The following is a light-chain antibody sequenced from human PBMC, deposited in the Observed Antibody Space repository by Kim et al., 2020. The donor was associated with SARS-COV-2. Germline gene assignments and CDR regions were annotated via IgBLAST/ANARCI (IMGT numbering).Light chain of an antibody. CDR2: AAS. V-gene: IGKV3-20*01. CDR1: QTINKNS. Sequence: SPVETATPPCRASQTINKNSLAWYQQKPGQAPRLLIYAASSRATGIPASFSGSGSGADFALTISRLEPEDFAVYYCHQYGSSPKTFGQGTKVDIK. CDR3: HQYGSSPKT. J-gene: IGKJ1*01.